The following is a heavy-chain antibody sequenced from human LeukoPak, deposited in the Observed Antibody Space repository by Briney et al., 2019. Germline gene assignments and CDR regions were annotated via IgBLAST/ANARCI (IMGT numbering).Heavy chain of an antibody. D-gene: IGHD3-10*02. V-gene: IGHV1-2*02. J-gene: IGHJ3*02. CDR2: IYPNSGGT. CDR3: ARDGVSGGAFDI. CDR1: GYMFTDYY. Sequence: ASVKVSCKASGYMFTDYYMHWVRQAPGQGLEWMGWIYPNSGGTTYAQKFQGRVTMTRDTPISTLYMELSRLRSDDTALYYCARDGVSGGAFDIWGQGTMVTVSS.